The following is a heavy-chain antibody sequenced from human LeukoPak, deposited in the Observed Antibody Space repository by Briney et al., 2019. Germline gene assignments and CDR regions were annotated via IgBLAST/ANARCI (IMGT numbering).Heavy chain of an antibody. CDR3: ARDQYCSSTSCYDTQFDYYYYYGMDV. V-gene: IGHV1-2*02. CDR2: INPNSGGT. CDR1: GYTFTGYY. J-gene: IGHJ6*02. D-gene: IGHD2-2*01. Sequence: SVKLSCKASGYTFTGYYMHWVRQAPGQGLEWMGWINPNSGGTNYAQKFQGRVTMTRDTSISTAYMELSRLRSDDVAVYYCARDQYCSSTSCYDTQFDYYYYYGMDVWGQGTTVSVSS.